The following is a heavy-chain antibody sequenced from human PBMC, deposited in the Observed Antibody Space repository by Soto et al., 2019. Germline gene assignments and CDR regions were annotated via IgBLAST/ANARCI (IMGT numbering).Heavy chain of an antibody. D-gene: IGHD3-10*01. CDR3: ARHEGEMVRGVIIYYYYGMDV. V-gene: IGHV4-39*01. J-gene: IGHJ6*02. Sequence: LETLSLTCTVSGGSISSSSYYWGWIRQPPGKGLEWIGSIYCSGSTYYNPSLKSRVTISVDTSKNQFSLKLSSVTAADTAVYYCARHEGEMVRGVIIYYYYGMDVWGQGTTVTVSS. CDR1: GGSISSSSYY. CDR2: IYCSGST.